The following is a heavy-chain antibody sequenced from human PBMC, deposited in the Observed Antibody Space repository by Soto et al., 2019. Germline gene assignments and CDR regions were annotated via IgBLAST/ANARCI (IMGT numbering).Heavy chain of an antibody. J-gene: IGHJ5*02. D-gene: IGHD5-12*01. CDR2: ISSSSSST. CDR1: GFIFRDLY. Sequence: GGSLRLSCAASGFIFRDLYMSWIRQVPGKGLEWLSKISSSSSSTDYADSVKGRFTISRDNAKNSLYLQMSSLRAEDTAVYYCARGRRWLRYQDNWFDPWGQGTLVTVSS. CDR3: ARGRRWLRYQDNWFDP. V-gene: IGHV3-11*06.